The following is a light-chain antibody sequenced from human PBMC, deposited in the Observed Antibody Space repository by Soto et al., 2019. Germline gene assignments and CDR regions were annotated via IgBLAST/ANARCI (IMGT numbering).Light chain of an antibody. Sequence: DIQMTQSPSSLSASVGDRVTITCQASQDISNYLNWYQQKPGKAPKLLIYDASNLETGVPSRFSGSGSGTDLTFTISSLQAEDIDTYYCHRYDNLPPRLTFGGGTKVEIK. J-gene: IGKJ4*01. V-gene: IGKV1-33*01. CDR1: QDISNY. CDR2: DAS. CDR3: HRYDNLPPRLT.